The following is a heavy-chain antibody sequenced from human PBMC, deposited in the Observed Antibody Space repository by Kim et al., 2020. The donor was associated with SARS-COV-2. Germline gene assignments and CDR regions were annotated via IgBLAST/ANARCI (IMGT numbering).Heavy chain of an antibody. D-gene: IGHD1-20*01. CDR2: NK. CDR3: AKGGIYFDY. V-gene: IGHV3-30*02. Sequence: NKYKHTSVKGRFTNSRDNSKNTLYLQMNSLRAEDTAVYYCAKGGIYFDYWGQGTLVTVSS. J-gene: IGHJ4*02.